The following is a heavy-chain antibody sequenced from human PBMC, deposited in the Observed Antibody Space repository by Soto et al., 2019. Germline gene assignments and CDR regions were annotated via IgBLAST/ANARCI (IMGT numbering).Heavy chain of an antibody. CDR2: IYSRGTT. V-gene: IGHV4-59*12. J-gene: IGHJ6*02. Sequence: LSLTCSVSGGTISSYYWSWIRQPPGKGLEWIGYIYSRGTTSYNPSLKSRATILVDTSKNQFSLRLTSVTATDTAVYYCATGRISRGLDVWGQGTTVTVSS. CDR3: ATGRISRGLDV. CDR1: GGTISSYY.